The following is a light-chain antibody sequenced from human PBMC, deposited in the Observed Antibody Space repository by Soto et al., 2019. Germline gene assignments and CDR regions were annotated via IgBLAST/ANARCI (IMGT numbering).Light chain of an antibody. CDR2: DVT. CDR1: SRDVGAYNY. V-gene: IGLV2-14*01. CDR3: SSHSNITPYV. J-gene: IGLJ1*01. Sequence: VLTQPASVSGSPGQSITISCTGTSRDVGAYNYVSWYQQHPGKAPKLMVYDVTNRPSGVSDRFSGSKSGNTASLTISGLQAEDEADYFCSSHSNITPYVFGTGTKVTVL.